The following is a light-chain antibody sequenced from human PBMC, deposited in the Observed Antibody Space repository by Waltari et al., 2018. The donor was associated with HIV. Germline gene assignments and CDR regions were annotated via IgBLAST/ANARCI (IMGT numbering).Light chain of an antibody. CDR3: STWDFSLSAHV. J-gene: IGLJ1*01. Sequence: QSALTHEASVPGTVGQGITLSCTGYSPHIGNCVVGWYRQISHGAPKTVIFGNSLPSGIPDRFSGSKSGTTASLTISGLQPEDEADYYCSTWDFSLSAHVFGTGTKVTVL. V-gene: IGLV1-36*01. CDR2: FGN. CDR1: SPHIGNCV.